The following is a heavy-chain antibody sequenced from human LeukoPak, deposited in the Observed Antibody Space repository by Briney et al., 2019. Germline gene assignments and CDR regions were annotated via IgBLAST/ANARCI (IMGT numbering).Heavy chain of an antibody. J-gene: IGHJ3*02. Sequence: GGSLRLSCAASGFTVSSNYMSWVRQAPGKGLEWVSVIYSGGSTYYADSVKGRFTISRDNSKNTLYLQMNSLRAEDTAVYYCASNSNYPTHAFDIWGQGTMVTVSS. D-gene: IGHD1-7*01. CDR3: ASNSNYPTHAFDI. V-gene: IGHV3-53*01. CDR2: IYSGGST. CDR1: GFTVSSNY.